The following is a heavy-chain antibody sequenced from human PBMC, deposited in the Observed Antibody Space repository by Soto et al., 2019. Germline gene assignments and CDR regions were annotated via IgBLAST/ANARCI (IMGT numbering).Heavy chain of an antibody. CDR3: ARLGGYYQSLDT. CDR1: GGSIDTYY. V-gene: IGHV4-59*08. Sequence: QVQLQESGPGLVKASETLSLTCTVSGGSIDTYYWSWIRQPPGKGLLWIGYIYYSGSTTYSPSLKSLVTISGDRPKNQFSLQLTSATAADTAVYYFARLGGYYQSLDTWGQGTLVTVSS. J-gene: IGHJ5*02. D-gene: IGHD3-3*01. CDR2: IYYSGST.